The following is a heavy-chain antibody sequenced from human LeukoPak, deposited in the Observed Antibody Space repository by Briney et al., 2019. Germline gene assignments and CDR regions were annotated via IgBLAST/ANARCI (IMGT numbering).Heavy chain of an antibody. CDR1: GFTFSSYS. V-gene: IGHV3-21*01. CDR2: ISSSSSYI. J-gene: IGHJ4*02. Sequence: GGSLRLSCAASGFTFSSYSMNWVRQAPGKGLEWVSSISSSSSYIYYADSVKGRFTISRDNSKNTLYLQMNSLRAEDTAVYYCAKDKGVLGVTMVRGVIIGMQGWGQGTLVTVSS. CDR3: AKDKGVLGVTMVRGVIIGMQG. D-gene: IGHD3-10*01.